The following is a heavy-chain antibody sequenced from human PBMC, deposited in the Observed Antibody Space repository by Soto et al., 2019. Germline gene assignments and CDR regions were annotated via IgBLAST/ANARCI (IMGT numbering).Heavy chain of an antibody. Sequence: SLRLSCAVSGFTFSSSEMYWVRQAPVKGLEWISYIHPSGQPIFYADSVKGRFTISRDSADNSVFLQMNSLRAEDTAVYYCARRASGWGQGTTVTVSS. CDR3: ARRASG. V-gene: IGHV3-48*03. CDR1: GFTFSSSE. CDR2: IHPSGQPI. J-gene: IGHJ6*01. D-gene: IGHD2-15*01.